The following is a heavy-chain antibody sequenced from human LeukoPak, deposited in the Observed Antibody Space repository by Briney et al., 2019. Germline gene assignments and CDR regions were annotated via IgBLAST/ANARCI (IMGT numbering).Heavy chain of an antibody. J-gene: IGHJ6*03. CDR2: INYSGNT. CDR1: GGSISSYY. Sequence: SETLSLTCSVSGGSISSYYWNWIRQPPGKGLEWIGYINYSGNTNYNPSLKSRVTISVDTSKNQFSLKLRSVTAADTAVYYCARATYYYYYMDVWGKGTTVTVSS. V-gene: IGHV4-59*01. CDR3: ARATYYYYYMDV.